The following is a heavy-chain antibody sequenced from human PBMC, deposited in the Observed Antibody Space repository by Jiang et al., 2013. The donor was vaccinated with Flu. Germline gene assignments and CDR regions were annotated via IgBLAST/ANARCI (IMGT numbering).Heavy chain of an antibody. D-gene: IGHD1-26*01. J-gene: IGHJ3*02. CDR2: IYYSGST. Sequence: GSGLVKPSQTLSLTCTVSGGSISSGGYYWSWIRQHPGKGLEWIGYIYYSGSTYYNPSLKSRVTISVDTSKNQFSLKLSSVTAADTAVYYCARDRIVGALRAFDIWGQGTMVTVSS. V-gene: IGHV4-31*03. CDR1: GGSISSGGYY. CDR3: ARDRIVGALRAFDI.